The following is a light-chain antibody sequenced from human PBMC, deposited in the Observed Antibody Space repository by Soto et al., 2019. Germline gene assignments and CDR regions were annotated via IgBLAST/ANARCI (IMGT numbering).Light chain of an antibody. CDR3: QQRNYWQVT. CDR2: DIS. V-gene: IGKV3-11*01. Sequence: EVVLTQSPVTLSLSPGERATLSCRASQSVSSYLAWYQQKPGQAPRLLIYDISNRATGIPARFSGSGSGTDFTLTISSLEPEDFAVYYCQQRNYWQVTFGQGIRLEIK. CDR1: QSVSSY. J-gene: IGKJ5*01.